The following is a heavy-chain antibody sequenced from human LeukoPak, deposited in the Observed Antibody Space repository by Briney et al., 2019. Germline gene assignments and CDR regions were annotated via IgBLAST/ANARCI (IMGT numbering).Heavy chain of an antibody. CDR1: GFTFSSYS. J-gene: IGHJ4*02. CDR3: ARDSRYGSGSYFNY. V-gene: IGHV3-48*04. Sequence: PGGSLRLSCAASGFTFSSYSMNWVRQAPGKGLEWVSYISSSSSTIYYADSVKGRFTISRDNAKNSLYLQMNSLRAEDTAVYYCARDSRYGSGSYFNYWGQGTLVTVSS. CDR2: ISSSSSTI. D-gene: IGHD3-10*01.